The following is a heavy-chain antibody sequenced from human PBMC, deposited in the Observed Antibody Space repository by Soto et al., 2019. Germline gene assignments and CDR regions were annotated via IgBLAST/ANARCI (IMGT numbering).Heavy chain of an antibody. CDR2: ISPYSGNT. J-gene: IGHJ4*02. CDR1: GYTFTSCA. D-gene: IGHD1-26*01. V-gene: IGHV1-18*01. Sequence: QVLLVQSGAEVKKPGASVKVSCKASGYTFTSCAITWVRQAPGQGLEWMGWISPYSGNTHYPQKFQGRVTMTTDTSTNTAYMELRSLTSDDTALYYCARDGLSGSNSDYWGQGTLVTVSS. CDR3: ARDGLSGSNSDY.